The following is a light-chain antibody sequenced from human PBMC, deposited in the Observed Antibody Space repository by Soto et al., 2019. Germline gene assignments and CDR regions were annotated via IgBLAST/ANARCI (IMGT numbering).Light chain of an antibody. CDR1: SSDVGGYNY. V-gene: IGLV2-14*03. Sequence: QSALTQPASVSGSPGQSITISCTGTSSDVGGYNYVSWYQQHPGKAPKLMIYDVSTRPSGVSNRFSGSKSGNTASLTISGILAEVVGDYFCSSYTSSSTWLFRGGTKVTVL. J-gene: IGLJ3*02. CDR2: DVS. CDR3: SSYTSSSTWL.